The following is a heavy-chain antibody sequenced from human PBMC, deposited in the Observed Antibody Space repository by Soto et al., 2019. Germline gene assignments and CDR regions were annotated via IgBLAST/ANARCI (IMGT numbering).Heavy chain of an antibody. CDR3: ARVERTHARQRYSSSSGYFQH. D-gene: IGHD6-6*01. Sequence: SETLSLTCAVYGVSFSGYYWSWIRQPPGKGLEWIGEINHSGSTNYNPSLKSRVTISVDTSKNQFSLKLSSVTAADTAVYYCARVERTHARQRYSSSSGYFQHWGQGTLVTVSS. CDR2: INHSGST. CDR1: GVSFSGYY. J-gene: IGHJ1*01. V-gene: IGHV4-34*01.